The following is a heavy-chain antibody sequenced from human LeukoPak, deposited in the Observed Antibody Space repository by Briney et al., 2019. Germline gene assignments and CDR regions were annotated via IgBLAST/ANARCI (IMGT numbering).Heavy chain of an antibody. J-gene: IGHJ4*02. V-gene: IGHV4-59*12. Sequence: SETLSLTCTVSGGSISSYYWSWIRQPPGKGLEWIGYIYHSGSTYYNPSLKSRVTISVGRSKNEFSLKLSSVTAADTAVYYCAREEYNWNYFDYWGQGTLVTVSS. CDR1: GGSISSYY. CDR3: AREEYNWNYFDY. CDR2: IYHSGST. D-gene: IGHD1-20*01.